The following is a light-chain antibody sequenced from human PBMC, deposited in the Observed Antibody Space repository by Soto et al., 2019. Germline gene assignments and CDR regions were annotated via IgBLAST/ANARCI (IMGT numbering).Light chain of an antibody. Sequence: QSVLTQPPSVSGTPGQRVTISCSGSISNIGNNYVYWFQQLPGTAPKVLSNRNDQRPSGVPDRFSGSKSGTSASLAISGLWSEDEAEYYCAAWDDTVRSYVFGTGTKVTVL. CDR3: AAWDDTVRSYV. CDR2: RND. J-gene: IGLJ1*01. CDR1: ISNIGNNY. V-gene: IGLV1-47*03.